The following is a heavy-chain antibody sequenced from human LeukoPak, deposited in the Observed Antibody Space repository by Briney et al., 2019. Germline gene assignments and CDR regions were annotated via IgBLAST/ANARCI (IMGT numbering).Heavy chain of an antibody. CDR3: ARAQTYYVYVWGSYRYTYFDY. Sequence: SVKVSCKASGGTFSSYAISWVRQAPGQGLEWMGGIIPIFGTANYAQKFQGRVTITADESTSTAYMELSSLRSEDTAVYYCARAQTYYVYVWGSYRYTYFDYWGQGTLVTVSS. CDR1: GGTFSSYA. J-gene: IGHJ4*02. CDR2: IIPIFGTA. V-gene: IGHV1-69*13. D-gene: IGHD3-16*02.